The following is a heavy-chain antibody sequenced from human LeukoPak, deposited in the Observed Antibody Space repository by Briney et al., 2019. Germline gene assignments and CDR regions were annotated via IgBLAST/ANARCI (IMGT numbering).Heavy chain of an antibody. D-gene: IGHD1-1*01. CDR3: SRDRADGSMNAFDV. J-gene: IGHJ3*01. CDR1: GYTFTGHY. V-gene: IGHV1-2*02. Sequence: ASVKDSCKASGYTFTGHYIHWMRQAPGQGLEWVGWINPNGGATRFAQKFQGRVTMTRDTSITTAYMDLNSLRSGDTAVYYCSRDRADGSMNAFDVWGQGTLVTVSS. CDR2: INPNGGAT.